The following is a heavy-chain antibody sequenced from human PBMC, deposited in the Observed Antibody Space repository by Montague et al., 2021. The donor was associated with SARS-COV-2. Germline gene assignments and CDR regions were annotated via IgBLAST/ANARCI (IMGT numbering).Heavy chain of an antibody. CDR2: IYYSGST. CDR1: GGSISSSSYY. D-gene: IGHD6-19*01. Sequence: SETLSLTCTVSGGSISSSSYYWVWIRPPPGQGLVWIGSIYYSGSTYSNPSLKSRVTISGDTSKNQFSLRLSSVTAAATAVYYCARPPIAVAGLLKNYYYGMDVWGQGTTVTVSS. V-gene: IGHV4-39*01. CDR3: ARPPIAVAGLLKNYYYGMDV. J-gene: IGHJ6*02.